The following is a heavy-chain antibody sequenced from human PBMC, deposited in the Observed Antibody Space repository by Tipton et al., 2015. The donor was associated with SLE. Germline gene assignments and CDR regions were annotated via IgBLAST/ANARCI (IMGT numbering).Heavy chain of an antibody. CDR2: IYSGGST. Sequence: SLRLSCAASGFTVSSNYMSWVRQAPGKGLERVSVIYSGGSTYYADSVKGRFTISRDNSKNTLYLQMNSLRAEDTAVYYCARDRGRSSTDAFDIWGQGTMVTVSS. V-gene: IGHV3-53*01. D-gene: IGHD3-10*01. CDR1: GFTVSSNY. J-gene: IGHJ3*02. CDR3: ARDRGRSSTDAFDI.